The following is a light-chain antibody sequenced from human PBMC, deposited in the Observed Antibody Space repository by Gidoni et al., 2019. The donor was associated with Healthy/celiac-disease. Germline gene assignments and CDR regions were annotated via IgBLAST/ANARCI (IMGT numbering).Light chain of an antibody. V-gene: IGLV3-1*01. CDR2: QDT. Sequence: SYDLTQPPSVSVSPGQTASITCSGDRLGDKYTYWYHHKSGQSPVLVMYQDTKRPSGIPERFSGSNSGNTATLTISGTQTLDEADYYCQAWDSNAEFFGTGTKVIVL. CDR1: RLGDKY. J-gene: IGLJ1*01. CDR3: QAWDSNAEF.